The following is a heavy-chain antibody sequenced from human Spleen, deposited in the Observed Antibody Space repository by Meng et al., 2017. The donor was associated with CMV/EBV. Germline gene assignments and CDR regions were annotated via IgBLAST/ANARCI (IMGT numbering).Heavy chain of an antibody. Sequence: ASVKVCKASGYTFTSYYMHWVRQAPGQGLEWMGVINPNTGSTKYAQLLQGRVTMTRDTSTTTVYVELSSLRSDDTAVYYCAKAREGAFGGFEYWGQGTLVTVSS. CDR2: INPNTGST. V-gene: IGHV1-46*04. J-gene: IGHJ4*02. CDR3: AKAREGAFGGFEY. D-gene: IGHD3-3*01. CDR1: GYTFTSYY.